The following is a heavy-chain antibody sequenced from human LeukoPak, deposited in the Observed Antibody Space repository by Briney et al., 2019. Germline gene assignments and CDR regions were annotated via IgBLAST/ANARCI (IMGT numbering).Heavy chain of an antibody. CDR1: GGSPRRDF. CDR2: IYYSGST. D-gene: IGHD5-18*01. CDR3: ATVHSTMGMDS. Sequence: SETLSLTCTVRGGSPRRDFWSWIRQPPGKGLEWIGYIYYSGSTNYNPSLKSRVTISVDTSKNQFSLKLSSVTAGDTAVYYCATVHSTMGMDSLGQGTLVTVSS. J-gene: IGHJ4*02. V-gene: IGHV4-59*08.